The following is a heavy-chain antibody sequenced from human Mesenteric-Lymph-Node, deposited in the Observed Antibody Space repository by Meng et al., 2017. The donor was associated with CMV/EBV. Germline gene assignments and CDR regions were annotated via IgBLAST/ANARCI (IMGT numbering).Heavy chain of an antibody. CDR1: GYTFTRFG. CDR3: ARDRGNNNWIEPIDY. D-gene: IGHD4-23*01. CDR2: VSGYNGNT. V-gene: IGHV1-18*01. J-gene: IGHJ4*02. Sequence: SGYTFTRFGISGGRQAPGQGLAWIGRVSGYNGNTMYAQKVQGRVTMTTDTSTSTAYMEVRSLRSDDTAIYYCARDRGNNNWIEPIDYWGQGTLVTVSS.